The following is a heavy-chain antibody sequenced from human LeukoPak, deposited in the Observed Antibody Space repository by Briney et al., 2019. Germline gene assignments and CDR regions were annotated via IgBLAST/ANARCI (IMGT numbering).Heavy chain of an antibody. CDR3: ARDAESPGPILTTYYYYMDV. J-gene: IGHJ6*03. V-gene: IGHV3-23*01. CDR2: ISGSGGST. CDR1: GFTFSSYG. D-gene: IGHD4-11*01. Sequence: PGGTLRLSCAASGFTFSSYGMGWVRQAPGKGLEWVSAISGSGGSTYYADSVKGRFTISRDNARNSLYLQMSSLRAEDTAVYYCARDAESPGPILTTYYYYMDVWGKGTAVTISS.